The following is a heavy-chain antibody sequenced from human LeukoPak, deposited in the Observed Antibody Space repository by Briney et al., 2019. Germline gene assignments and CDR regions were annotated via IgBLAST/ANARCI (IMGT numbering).Heavy chain of an antibody. J-gene: IGHJ6*03. D-gene: IGHD5-18*01. CDR1: GGSISSYY. CDR2: IYYSGST. CDR3: ARTEESGYSYGYFGYYYYMDV. V-gene: IGHV4-59*01. Sequence: KPSETLSLTCTVSGGSISSYYWSWIRQPLGKGLEYIGYIYYSGSTNYNPSLKSRVTISVDTSKNQFSLKLSSVTAADTAVYYCARTEESGYSYGYFGYYYYMDVWGKGTTVTVSS.